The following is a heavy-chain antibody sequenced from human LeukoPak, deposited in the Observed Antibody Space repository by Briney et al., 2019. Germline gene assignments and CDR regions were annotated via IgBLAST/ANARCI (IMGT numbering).Heavy chain of an antibody. Sequence: PGGSLRLSCAASGFTFSSYWMSWVRQAQGKGLEWVANIKQDGSEKYYVDSVKGRFTISRDNAKNSLYLQMNSLKAEDTAVYYCARDAQIESYYDAFDIWGQGTMVTVSS. CDR1: GFTFSSYW. J-gene: IGHJ3*02. D-gene: IGHD1-26*01. CDR3: ARDAQIESYYDAFDI. CDR2: IKQDGSEK. V-gene: IGHV3-7*04.